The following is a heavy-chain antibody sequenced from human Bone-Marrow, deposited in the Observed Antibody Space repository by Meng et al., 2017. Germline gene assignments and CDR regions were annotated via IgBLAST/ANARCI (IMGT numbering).Heavy chain of an antibody. CDR2: IKQDGSEK. D-gene: IGHD2-15*01. Sequence: GESLKISCAVSGFTFSSYAIHWVRQAPGKGLEWVANIKQDGSEKYYVDSVKGRFTISRDNAKNSLYLQMNSLRAEDTAVYYCARDMSCSGGSCYSVWGYYYYGMDVWGQGTTVTVSS. V-gene: IGHV3-7*01. J-gene: IGHJ6*02. CDR3: ARDMSCSGGSCYSVWGYYYYGMDV. CDR1: GFTFSSYA.